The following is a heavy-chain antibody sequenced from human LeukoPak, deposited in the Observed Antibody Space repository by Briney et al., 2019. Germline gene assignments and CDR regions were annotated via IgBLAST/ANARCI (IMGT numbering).Heavy chain of an antibody. CDR1: GYTFTGYY. J-gene: IGHJ6*03. D-gene: IGHD2-2*03. Sequence: ASVKVSCKASGYTFTGYYMHWVRQAPGQGLEWMGWINPDSGGTNYAQKFQGRVTMTRDTSISTAYMELSRLRSDDTAVYYCARDKLDNYYYMDVWGKGTTVTVSS. V-gene: IGHV1-2*02. CDR2: INPDSGGT. CDR3: ARDKLDNYYYMDV.